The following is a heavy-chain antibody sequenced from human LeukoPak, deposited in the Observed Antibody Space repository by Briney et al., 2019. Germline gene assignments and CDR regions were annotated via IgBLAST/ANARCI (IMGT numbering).Heavy chain of an antibody. J-gene: IGHJ6*02. Sequence: PGGSLRLSCTAFGFTFGDHAMSWVRRAPGKGLEWVGFIRSKAYRGTTEYAASVKGRFTISRDDSTSIAYLQMNSLKTEDAAVYYCTRGPIHLWLYYGTDVWGQGTTVIVSS. CDR3: TRGPIHLWLYYGTDV. D-gene: IGHD5-18*01. CDR1: GFTFGDHA. V-gene: IGHV3-49*04. CDR2: IRSKAYRGTT.